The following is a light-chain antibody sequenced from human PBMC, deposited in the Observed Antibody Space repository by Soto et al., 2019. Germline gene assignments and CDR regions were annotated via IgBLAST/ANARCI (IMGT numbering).Light chain of an antibody. Sequence: EIVLTQSPGTLSLSPGERATLSCRASQSVSSSYLAWYQQKSGQAPRLLIYGASNRASSIPDRFSGSGSGTDFTLTISRLEPEDFAVYYCQQSGSSPYTFGQGTKLEIK. V-gene: IGKV3-20*01. CDR1: QSVSSSY. J-gene: IGKJ2*01. CDR3: QQSGSSPYT. CDR2: GAS.